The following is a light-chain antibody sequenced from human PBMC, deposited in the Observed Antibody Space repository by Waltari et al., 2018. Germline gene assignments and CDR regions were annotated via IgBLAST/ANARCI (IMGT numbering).Light chain of an antibody. CDR2: AAS. Sequence: DIQMTQSPSSLSASVGDRVTITCRASQDIKIDLRWYQQRPGRAPRLLIHAASRLYNGVPSRFSGGGSGTDFSLTINGLEPEDSAIYYCLQSYNLPPTFGQGAKLEI. CDR1: QDIKID. CDR3: LQSYNLPPT. V-gene: IGKV1-39*01. J-gene: IGKJ2*01.